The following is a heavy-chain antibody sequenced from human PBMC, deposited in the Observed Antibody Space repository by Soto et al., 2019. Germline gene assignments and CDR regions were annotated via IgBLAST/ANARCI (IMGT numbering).Heavy chain of an antibody. CDR1: GFTFSHYA. V-gene: IGHV3-30*18. Sequence: QVQLAESGGGVVQPGRSLRLSCAASGFTFSHYAMHWVRQAPGKGLEWVALMSYDGSNEYYADSVKGRFTISRDNSKNTLYLQMNSRRAEDTAVYYCAKDGSHNFDYWGQGTLVTVSS. J-gene: IGHJ4*02. CDR3: AKDGSHNFDY. D-gene: IGHD1-26*01. CDR2: MSYDGSNE.